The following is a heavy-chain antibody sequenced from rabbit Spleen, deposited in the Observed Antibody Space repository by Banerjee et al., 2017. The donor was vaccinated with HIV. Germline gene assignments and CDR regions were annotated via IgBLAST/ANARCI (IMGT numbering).Heavy chain of an antibody. Sequence: QEQLVESRGGLVKPEGSLTLTCTASGFTISNKYYMCWVRQAPGKGLEWIACIYSGGGITYFASWAKGRFTISKTSSTTVTLQMNSLTAADTATYFCARDRDSSNDLWGPGTLVTVS. D-gene: IGHD1-1*01. CDR2: IYSGGGIT. CDR3: ARDRDSSNDL. V-gene: IGHV1S45*01. CDR1: GFTISNKYY. J-gene: IGHJ4*01.